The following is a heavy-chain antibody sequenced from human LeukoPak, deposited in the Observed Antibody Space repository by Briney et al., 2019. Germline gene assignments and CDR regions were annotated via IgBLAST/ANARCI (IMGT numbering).Heavy chain of an antibody. J-gene: IGHJ4*02. CDR1: GGSISSGGYY. Sequence: SETLSLTCTVSGGSISSGGYYWSWIRQHPGKGLEWIGYIYYSGSTYYNPSLKSRVTISVDTSKNQFSLKLSSVTAADTAVYYCARYRITIFGVVNWGQGTLVTVSS. CDR2: IYYSGST. D-gene: IGHD3-3*01. V-gene: IGHV4-31*03. CDR3: ARYRITIFGVVN.